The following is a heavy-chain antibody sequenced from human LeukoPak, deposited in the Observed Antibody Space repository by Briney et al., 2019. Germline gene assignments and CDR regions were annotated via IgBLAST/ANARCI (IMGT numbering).Heavy chain of an antibody. Sequence: SETLSLTCTVSGGSISSHYRSWIRRPPGKGLEWVWYIYYSGGTNYNPYSQSRVIIAVTSSKNHSSLTLSSVTAADTAVYYCARGDTGSGMHPFDYCCQGTVALVSS. V-gene: IGHV4-59*11. CDR3: ARGDTGSGMHPFDY. CDR2: IYYSGGT. J-gene: IGHJ4*02. D-gene: IGHD3-10*01. CDR1: GGSISSHY.